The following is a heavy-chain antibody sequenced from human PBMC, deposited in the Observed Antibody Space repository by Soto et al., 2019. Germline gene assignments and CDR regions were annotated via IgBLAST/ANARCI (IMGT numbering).Heavy chain of an antibody. CDR3: ASGRGVAQTYYYYGMDV. CDR1: GYTFTSYG. Sequence: SVKVSCKASGYTFTSYGISWVRQAPGQGLEWMGGISPIFGTANYAQKFQGRVTITADESTSTAYMELSSLRSEDTAVYYCASGRGVAQTYYYYGMDVWGQGTTVTVSS. D-gene: IGHD3-3*01. J-gene: IGHJ6*02. V-gene: IGHV1-69*13. CDR2: ISPIFGTA.